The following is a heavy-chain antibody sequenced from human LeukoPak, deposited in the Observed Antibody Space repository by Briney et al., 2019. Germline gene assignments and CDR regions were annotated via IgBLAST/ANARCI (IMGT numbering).Heavy chain of an antibody. CDR3: ARGPAYYYYDMDV. V-gene: IGHV3-53*01. CDR1: GFTVSSNY. J-gene: IGHJ6*03. D-gene: IGHD2-2*01. CDR2: VGGGGST. Sequence: GGSLRLSCAASGFTVSSNYMSWVRQAPGKGLEWVSSIVGGGGSTYYADSVKGRFTISRDNSKNTLYLQMNSLRVDDTAVYYCARGPAYYYYDMDVWGKGTTVTVSS.